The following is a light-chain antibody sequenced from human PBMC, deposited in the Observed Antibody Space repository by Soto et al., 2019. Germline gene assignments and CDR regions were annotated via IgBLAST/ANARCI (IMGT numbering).Light chain of an antibody. Sequence: NVLTQSPGALSLSPGERATLSCRASLSVSGNYLAWCRQTPGQPPRLLIYGASSRATGIPDRLSGSGSGTDFTLTMSRLEPEDFAVYDCQQYGTSGTFGQGTKVDIK. CDR1: LSVSGNY. CDR2: GAS. J-gene: IGKJ1*01. CDR3: QQYGTSGT. V-gene: IGKV3-20*01.